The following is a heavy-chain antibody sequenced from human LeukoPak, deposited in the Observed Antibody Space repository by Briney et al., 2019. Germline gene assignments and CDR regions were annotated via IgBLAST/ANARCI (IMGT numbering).Heavy chain of an antibody. CDR1: GFTFSSYG. J-gene: IGHJ4*02. D-gene: IGHD5-18*01. CDR3: ARDKTRGLGYSYSKSGNYFDY. Sequence: GGSLRLSCAASGFTFSSYGMHWVRQAPGKGLEWVAFIRYDGSNKYYADSMKGRFTISRDNSKNTLYLQMNSLRAEDTAVYSCARDKTRGLGYSYSKSGNYFDYWGQGTLVTVSS. V-gene: IGHV3-30*02. CDR2: IRYDGSNK.